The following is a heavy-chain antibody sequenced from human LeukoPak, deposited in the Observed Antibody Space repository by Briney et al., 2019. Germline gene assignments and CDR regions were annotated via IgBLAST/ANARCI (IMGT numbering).Heavy chain of an antibody. D-gene: IGHD3-10*01. CDR2: INHSGST. V-gene: IGHV4-34*01. CDR1: GGSFSGYY. CDR3: ARRVRVRGVIYFDY. Sequence: SETLSLTCAVYGGSFSGYYWSWIRQPPGKGLEWIGEINHSGSTNYNPSLKSRVTISVDTSKNQFSLKLSSVTAADTAVYYCARRVRVRGVIYFDYWGQGTLSPSLQ. J-gene: IGHJ4*02.